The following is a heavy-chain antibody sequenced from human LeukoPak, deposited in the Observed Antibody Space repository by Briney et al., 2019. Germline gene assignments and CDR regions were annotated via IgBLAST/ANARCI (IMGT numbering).Heavy chain of an antibody. CDR1: GFTFSRYS. CDR2: ISGSGGST. V-gene: IGHV3-23*01. Sequence: GGSLRLSCAASGFTFSRYSMNWARQAPGKGLEWVSAISGSGGSTYYADSVKGRFTISRDNSKNTLYLQMNSLRAEDTAVYYCAKDQVKVPAAWGQGTLVTVSS. J-gene: IGHJ4*02. D-gene: IGHD2-2*01. CDR3: AKDQVKVPAA.